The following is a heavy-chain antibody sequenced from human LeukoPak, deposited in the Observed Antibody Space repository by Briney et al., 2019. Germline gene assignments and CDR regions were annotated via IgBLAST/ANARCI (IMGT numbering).Heavy chain of an antibody. CDR3: ARAPSGYKLYFAS. D-gene: IGHD3-22*01. CDR1: DASFTNDY. V-gene: IGHV4-34*01. J-gene: IGHJ4*02. Sequence: SETLSLTCAVYDASFTNDYWSWIRQPPGKGLEWIGEIHHSGTTKYKPSLKSRITISVDTSKNEFSLRLTSVTAADTAVYYCARAPSGYKLYFASWGQGSLVTVSS. CDR2: IHHSGTT.